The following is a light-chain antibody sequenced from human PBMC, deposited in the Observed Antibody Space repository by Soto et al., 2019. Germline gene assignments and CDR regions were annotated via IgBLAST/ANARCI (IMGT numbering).Light chain of an antibody. Sequence: QSALTQPASGSGSPGQSITISCTGTSSGVGGYNYVSWYQQQSGKAPKLMIHEVSNRPSGVSNRFSGSKSGNTASLTISGLQAEDEADYCCSSYTSSRAYVFGIGTKVTVL. CDR2: EVS. J-gene: IGLJ1*01. CDR1: SSGVGGYNY. V-gene: IGLV2-14*01. CDR3: SSYTSSRAYV.